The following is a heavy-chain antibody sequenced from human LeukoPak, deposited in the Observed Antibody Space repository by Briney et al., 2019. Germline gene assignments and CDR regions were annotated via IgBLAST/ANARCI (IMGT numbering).Heavy chain of an antibody. V-gene: IGHV3-7*01. CDR2: IKKDGSEK. Sequence: PGGSLRLSCAASGFTFSNWMSWVRQAPGKGLEWVANIKKDGSEKYYVDSVKGRFTISRDNAKTSLYLQMNSLRAEDTAVYYCARDLSGVTGYTYGRGIDYWGQGTLVTVSS. CDR3: ARDLSGVTGYTYGRGIDY. CDR1: GFTFSNW. J-gene: IGHJ4*02. D-gene: IGHD5-18*01.